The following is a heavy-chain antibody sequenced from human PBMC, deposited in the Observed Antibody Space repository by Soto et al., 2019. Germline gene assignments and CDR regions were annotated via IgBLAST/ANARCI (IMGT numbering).Heavy chain of an antibody. CDR3: ARGRKGDGSARGGWFDP. D-gene: IGHD1-26*01. Sequence: QVQLVQSGAEVKKPGSSVKVSCKASGGTFSSYAISWVRQAPGQGLEWMGGIIPIFGTANYAQKFQGRVTITADESTSPAYMELSSLRSEDTAVYYCARGRKGDGSARGGWFDPWGQGTLVTVSS. J-gene: IGHJ5*02. V-gene: IGHV1-69*01. CDR2: IIPIFGTA. CDR1: GGTFSSYA.